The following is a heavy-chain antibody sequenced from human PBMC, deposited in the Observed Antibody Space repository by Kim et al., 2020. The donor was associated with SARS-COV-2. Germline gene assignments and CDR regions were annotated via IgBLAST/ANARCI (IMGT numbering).Heavy chain of an antibody. CDR3: AWGMSGAHPELGY. Sequence: GGSLRLSCAASGFTLSDHYMDWVRQAPRKGLEWVARIRDKSRGSTTEYAASVKGRFTISRDDSKNSVYLQMNSLDTGDTAIYYCAWGMSGAHPELGYWGRGTLVTVSS. CDR1: GFTLSDHY. D-gene: IGHD3-16*01. CDR2: IRDKSRGSTT. J-gene: IGHJ4*02. V-gene: IGHV3-72*01.